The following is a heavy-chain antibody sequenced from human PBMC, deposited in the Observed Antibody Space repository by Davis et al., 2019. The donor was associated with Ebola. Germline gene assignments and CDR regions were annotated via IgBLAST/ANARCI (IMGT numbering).Heavy chain of an antibody. CDR2: IYYSGST. CDR1: GGSISSGGYY. D-gene: IGHD4-17*01. V-gene: IGHV4-31*03. CDR3: ARSITVTHDWFDP. J-gene: IGHJ5*02. Sequence: LRLSCTVSGGSISSGGYYWSWIRQHPGKGLEWIGYIYYSGSTYYNPSLKSRVTISVDTSKNQFSLKLSSVTAADTAVYYCARSITVTHDWFDPWGQGTLVTVSS.